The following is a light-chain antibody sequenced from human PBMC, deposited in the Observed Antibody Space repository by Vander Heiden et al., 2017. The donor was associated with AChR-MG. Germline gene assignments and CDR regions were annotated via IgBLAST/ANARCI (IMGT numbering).Light chain of an antibody. CDR2: GNN. CDR3: QSIDNRHRGSPV. Sequence: QSVLTQPPSVSGAPGQRVTISCTGSTSNIGASYDVHWYQHLPGFAPKLVIYGNNRRPSGVPDRFSGFRSGSSASLAITGLQPEDEGLYYCQSIDNRHRGSPVFGGGTKLTVL. CDR1: TSNIGASYD. J-gene: IGLJ3*02. V-gene: IGLV1-40*01.